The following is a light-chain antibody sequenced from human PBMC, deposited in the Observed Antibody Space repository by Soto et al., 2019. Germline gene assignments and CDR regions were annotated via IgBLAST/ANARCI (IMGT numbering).Light chain of an antibody. V-gene: IGLV1-40*01. CDR1: SSNIGAGYD. CDR2: DNS. J-gene: IGLJ2*01. CDR3: QSYDSSLSGSRV. Sequence: QSVLTQPPSVSGAPGQRVTISCTGSSSNIGAGYDVHWYQQLPETAPKLLIYDNSNRPSGVPDRFSGSKSGTSASLAITGLQAEDEADYYCQSYDSSLSGSRVFGGGTKVTVL.